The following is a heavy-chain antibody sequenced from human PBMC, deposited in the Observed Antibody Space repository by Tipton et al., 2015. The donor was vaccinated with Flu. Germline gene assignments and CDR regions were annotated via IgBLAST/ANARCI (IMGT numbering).Heavy chain of an antibody. CDR1: GGSFSGYY. D-gene: IGHD2-2*01. CDR3: ARGDRVVVVPAAMGFLYGMDV. J-gene: IGHJ6*02. V-gene: IGHV4-34*01. CDR2: INHSGST. Sequence: AGLVKPSETLSLTCAVYGGSFSGYYWSWIRQPPGKGLEWIGEINHSGSTNYNPSLKSRVTISVDTSKNQFPLKLSSVTAADTAVYYCARGDRVVVVPAAMGFLYGMDVWGQGTTVTVSS.